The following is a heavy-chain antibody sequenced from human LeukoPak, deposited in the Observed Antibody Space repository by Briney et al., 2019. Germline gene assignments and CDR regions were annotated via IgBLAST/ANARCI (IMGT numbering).Heavy chain of an antibody. J-gene: IGHJ3*02. V-gene: IGHV4-34*01. Sequence: SETLSLTCAVYGGSFSGYYWSWIRQPPGKGLEWIGEINHSGSTYYNPSLKSRVTISVDTSKNQFSLKLSSVTAADTAVYYCARHPVFGVSRDDAFDIWGQGTMVTVSS. D-gene: IGHD3-3*01. CDR3: ARHPVFGVSRDDAFDI. CDR1: GGSFSGYY. CDR2: INHSGST.